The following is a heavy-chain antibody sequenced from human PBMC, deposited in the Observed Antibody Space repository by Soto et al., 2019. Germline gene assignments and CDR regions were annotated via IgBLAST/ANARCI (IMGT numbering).Heavy chain of an antibody. CDR2: LYYSGST. CDR3: ARGRSSTSPYPIGY. Sequence: QVQLQESGPGLVKPSQTLSLTCTVSGGSISSGGYYWSWIRQHPGKGLEWIGYLYYSGSTYYNPSLKSRVTISVDTSKNPCSLKLSSVTAADTAVYYFARGRSSTSPYPIGYWGQGTLVTVSS. J-gene: IGHJ4*02. CDR1: GGSISSGGYY. D-gene: IGHD2-2*01. V-gene: IGHV4-31*03.